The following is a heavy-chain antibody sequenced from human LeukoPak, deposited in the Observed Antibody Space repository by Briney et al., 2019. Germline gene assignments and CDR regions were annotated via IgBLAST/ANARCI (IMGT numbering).Heavy chain of an antibody. CDR1: GFTFSSYA. Sequence: GGSLRLSCAASGFTFSSYAMSWVRQAPGKGLEWVSAISGSGGSTYYADSVKGRFAISRDNSKNTLYLQMNSLRAEDTAVYYCAKHGRESIFGVVIPFDYWGQGTLVTVSS. V-gene: IGHV3-23*01. CDR3: AKHGRESIFGVVIPFDY. D-gene: IGHD3-3*01. CDR2: ISGSGGST. J-gene: IGHJ4*02.